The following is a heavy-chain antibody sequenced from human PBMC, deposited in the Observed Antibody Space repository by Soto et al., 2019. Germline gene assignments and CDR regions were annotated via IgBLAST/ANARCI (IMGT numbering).Heavy chain of an antibody. CDR3: ARGGEPLGYYGLDV. CDR2: LHFRGYT. V-gene: IGHV4-59*11. Sequence: SETLSLTCTVSGGSIGSQYWTWVRQSPGKGLEWIGHLHFRGYTNYNPSLQSRVTISSARSTNQVSLNLTSLTAADTAVYYCARGGEPLGYYGLDVWGQGTTVTVSS. J-gene: IGHJ6*02. CDR1: GGSIGSQY.